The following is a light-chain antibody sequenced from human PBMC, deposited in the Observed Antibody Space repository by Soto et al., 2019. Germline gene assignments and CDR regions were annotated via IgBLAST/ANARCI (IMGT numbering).Light chain of an antibody. J-gene: IGKJ2*02. CDR1: QSVSSY. CDR3: QQRSNWPPGGSI. Sequence: EIVLTQSPATLSLSPGERATLSCRASQSVSSYLAWYQQKPGQAPRLLIYDASNRATGIPARFSGSGSGTDFTLTISRLEPEDFAVYYCQQRSNWPPGGSIFGQGTKLEIK. CDR2: DAS. V-gene: IGKV3-11*01.